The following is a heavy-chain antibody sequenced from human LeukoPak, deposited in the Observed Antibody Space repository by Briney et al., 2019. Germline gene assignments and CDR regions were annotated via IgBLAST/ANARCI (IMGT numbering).Heavy chain of an antibody. V-gene: IGHV1-18*01. CDR3: ARGNGVDYYGSTHGWFDP. Sequence: GASVKVSCKASGYTFTSYGISWVRQAPGQGLEWMGWISAYNGNTNYAQKLQGRVTMTTDTSTSTAYMELRSLRSDDTAVHYCARGNGVDYYGSTHGWFDPWGQGTLVTVSS. J-gene: IGHJ5*02. D-gene: IGHD3-22*01. CDR1: GYTFTSYG. CDR2: ISAYNGNT.